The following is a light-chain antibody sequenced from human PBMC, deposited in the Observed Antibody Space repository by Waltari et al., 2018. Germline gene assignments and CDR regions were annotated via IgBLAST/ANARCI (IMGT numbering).Light chain of an antibody. V-gene: IGLV2-14*03. CDR1: GSDIGGNNY. CDR3: SSYATTRVI. Sequence: QSALTQPASVSGTPVQSITISCSGTGSDIGGNNYVSWYQQHPGEAPKVIIYDVASRSSGVADRFSRSKSGNTAFLTISGLQAEDEADYYCSSYATTRVIFGGGTKVTVL. J-gene: IGLJ2*01. CDR2: DVA.